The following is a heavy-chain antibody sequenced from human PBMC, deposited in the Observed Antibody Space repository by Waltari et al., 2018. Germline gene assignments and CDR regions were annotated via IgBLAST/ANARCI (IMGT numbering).Heavy chain of an antibody. D-gene: IGHD2-2*01. CDR3: ARSAPIIVVVPADYYYYMDV. Sequence: QVQLVQSGAEVKKPGASVKVSCKASGYTFTGYYMHWVRQAPGKGLEWMGRFNPNSGGTNYAQKFQGRVTMTRDTSISTAYMELSRLRSDDTAVYYCARSAPIIVVVPADYYYYMDVWGKGTTVTVSS. CDR2: FNPNSGGT. J-gene: IGHJ6*03. V-gene: IGHV1-2*06. CDR1: GYTFTGYY.